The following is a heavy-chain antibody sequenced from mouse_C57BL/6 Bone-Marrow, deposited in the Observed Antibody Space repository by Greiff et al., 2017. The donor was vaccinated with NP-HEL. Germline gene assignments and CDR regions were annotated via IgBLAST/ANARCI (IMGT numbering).Heavy chain of an antibody. Sequence: QVQLQQPGAELVKPGASVKLSCKASGYTFTTYWMQWVKQRPGQGLEWIGEIDPSDSYTNYNQKFKGKATLTVDTSSSTANMQLSSLTSEDSAVYYCARMAYYGRSYEFAYWGQGTLVTVSA. CDR2: IDPSDSYT. J-gene: IGHJ3*01. V-gene: IGHV1-50*01. CDR3: ARMAYYGRSYEFAY. D-gene: IGHD1-1*01. CDR1: GYTFTTYW.